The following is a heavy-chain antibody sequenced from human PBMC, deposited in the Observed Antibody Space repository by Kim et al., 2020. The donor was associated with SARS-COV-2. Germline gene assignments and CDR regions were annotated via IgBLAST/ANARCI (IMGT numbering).Heavy chain of an antibody. D-gene: IGHD3-3*01. Sequence: GDADSVKGRFTISRDNAKNSLYLQMNSLRAEDTALYYCAKDITIFGVGDYWGQGTLVTVSS. V-gene: IGHV3-9*01. J-gene: IGHJ4*02. CDR3: AKDITIFGVGDY.